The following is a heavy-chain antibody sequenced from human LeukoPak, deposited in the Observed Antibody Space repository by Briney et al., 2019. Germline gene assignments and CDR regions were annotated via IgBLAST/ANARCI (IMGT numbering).Heavy chain of an antibody. V-gene: IGHV3-30-3*01. Sequence: GGSLRLSCAASGFTFSSYAMHWVRQAPGKGLEWVAVISYDGSNRYYADSVKGRFTISRDNSKNTLYLQMNSLRAEDTAVYYCATVPYNWFDPWGQGTQVTVSS. CDR2: ISYDGSNR. J-gene: IGHJ5*02. CDR3: ATVPYNWFDP. CDR1: GFTFSSYA.